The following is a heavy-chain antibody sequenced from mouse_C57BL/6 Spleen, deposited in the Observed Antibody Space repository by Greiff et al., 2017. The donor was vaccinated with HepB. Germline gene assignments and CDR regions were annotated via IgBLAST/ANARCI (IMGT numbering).Heavy chain of an antibody. V-gene: IGHV1-80*01. CDR3: ARSPNWYYFDY. J-gene: IGHJ2*01. Sequence: SGAELVKPGASVKISCKASGYAFSSYWMNWVKQRPGKGLEWIGQIYPGDGDTNYNGKFKGKATLTADKSSSTAYMQLSSLTSEDSAVYFCARSPNWYYFDYWGQGTTLTVSS. D-gene: IGHD4-1*01. CDR1: GYAFSSYW. CDR2: IYPGDGDT.